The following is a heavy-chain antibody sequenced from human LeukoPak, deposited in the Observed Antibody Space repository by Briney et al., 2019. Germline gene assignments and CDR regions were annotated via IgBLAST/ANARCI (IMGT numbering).Heavy chain of an antibody. CDR2: ISDSGGRT. Sequence: GGSLRLSCAVSGITLSNYGMSWVREAPGKGLEWVAGISDSGGRTNYADSVKGRFTISRDNPKNTLYLQMNSLRAEDTAVYFCAKRGVVIRVILVGFHREAYYFASWGQGALVTVCS. V-gene: IGHV3-23*01. D-gene: IGHD3-22*01. CDR1: GITLSNYG. CDR3: AKRGVVIRVILVGFHREAYYFAS. J-gene: IGHJ4*02.